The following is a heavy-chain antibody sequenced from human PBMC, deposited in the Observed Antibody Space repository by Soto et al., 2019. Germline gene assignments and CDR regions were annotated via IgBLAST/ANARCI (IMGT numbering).Heavy chain of an antibody. V-gene: IGHV3-30*18. D-gene: IGHD2-2*01. J-gene: IGHJ6*03. Sequence: GGSLRLSCAASGFTFSTHAIHWVRQAPGKGLEWVAVISYDGSNKDYADSVKGRFTISRDNSKNTLYLQMHSLRAEDTAVYYCAKDNMDYQLNNYFYMDVWGKGATVTVSS. CDR2: ISYDGSNK. CDR3: AKDNMDYQLNNYFYMDV. CDR1: GFTFSTHA.